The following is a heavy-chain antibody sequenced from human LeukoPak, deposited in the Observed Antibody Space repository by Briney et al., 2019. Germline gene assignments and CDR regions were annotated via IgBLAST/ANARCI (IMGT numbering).Heavy chain of an antibody. CDR1: GFTFSSYS. J-gene: IGHJ4*02. CDR2: ISSSSSYI. CDR3: ARDQNYYDRVLGDY. V-gene: IGHV3-21*01. Sequence: GGSLRLSCAASGFTFSSYSMNWVRQAPGKGLEWVSSISSSSSYIYYADSVKGRFTISRDNAKNSLYLQMNSLRAEDTAVYYCARDQNYYDRVLGDYWGEGTLVTVSS. D-gene: IGHD3-22*01.